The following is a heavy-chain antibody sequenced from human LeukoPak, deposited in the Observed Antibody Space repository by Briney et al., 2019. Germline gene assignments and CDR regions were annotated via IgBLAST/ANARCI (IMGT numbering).Heavy chain of an antibody. V-gene: IGHV4-39*07. J-gene: IGHJ1*01. CDR2: IYYSGST. CDR3: ARQVEGGWYLGYFQH. D-gene: IGHD6-19*01. CDR1: GGSISSSSYY. Sequence: PSETLSLTCTVSGGSISSSSYYWGWIRQPPGKGLEWIGSIYYSGSTYYNPSLKSRVTISVDTSKNQFSLKLSSVTAADTAVYYCARQVEGGWYLGYFQHWGQGTLVTVSS.